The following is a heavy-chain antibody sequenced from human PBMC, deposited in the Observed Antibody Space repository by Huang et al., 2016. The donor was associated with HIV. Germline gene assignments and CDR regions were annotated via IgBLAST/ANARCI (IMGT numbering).Heavy chain of an antibody. CDR2: IRYDGNNY. Sequence: QVQLVESGGGVVQPGGSLRLSCTASGFTFGSFGMHWVRQAPGKGLEWLAFIRYDGNNYYYADSVRGRFTISRDKSKDTLYLQMNRLRPDDSAVYYCAKDLTYTFGRHFDYWGRGTLVTVSS. J-gene: IGHJ4*02. D-gene: IGHD3-3*01. CDR3: AKDLTYTFGRHFDY. V-gene: IGHV3-30*02. CDR1: GFTFGSFG.